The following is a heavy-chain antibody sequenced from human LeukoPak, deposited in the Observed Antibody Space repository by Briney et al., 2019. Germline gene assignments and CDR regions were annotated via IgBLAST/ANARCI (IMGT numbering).Heavy chain of an antibody. CDR2: IYMSGST. Sequence: SETLSLTCTVSGGSISSYYWSWIRQPAGKGLEWIGLIYMSGSTNYNPSLKSRVTISVDTSKNQFSLQLSSLTAADTAVYYCAGGYSSGWTAGLDFWGQGTLVTVSS. CDR1: GGSISSYY. CDR3: AGGYSSGWTAGLDF. V-gene: IGHV4-4*07. J-gene: IGHJ4*02. D-gene: IGHD3-22*01.